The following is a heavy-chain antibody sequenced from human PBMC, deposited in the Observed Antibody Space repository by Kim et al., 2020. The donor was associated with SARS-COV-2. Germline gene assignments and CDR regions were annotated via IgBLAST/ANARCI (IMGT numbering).Heavy chain of an antibody. CDR1: GFTFSNYG. D-gene: IGHD2-15*01. V-gene: IGHV3-33*01. Sequence: GGSLRLSCAASGFTFSNYGMHWVRQAPGKGLEWVSVIWYDGNKNFYTDSVKGRFTISRDNSKNTLYLQMHSLRAEDTAVYYCASPLYCSGGSCYLWGQGTLVTVSS. CDR3: ASPLYCSGGSCYL. J-gene: IGHJ4*02. CDR2: IWYDGNKN.